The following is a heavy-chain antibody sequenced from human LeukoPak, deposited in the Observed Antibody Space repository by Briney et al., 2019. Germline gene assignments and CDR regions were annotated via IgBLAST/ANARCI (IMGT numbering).Heavy chain of an antibody. J-gene: IGHJ4*02. CDR1: GFAFSDSY. CDR2: ISSSSSDT. Sequence: GGSLRLSCAASGFAFSDSYVSWICHTPGKGLEWLSYISSSSSDTNYADSVKGRFTISRDNAKNSLYLQMNSLRAEDTAVYYCARGSRTIELGVDYWGQGTLVTVSS. D-gene: IGHD5-24*01. CDR3: ARGSRTIELGVDY. V-gene: IGHV3-11*06.